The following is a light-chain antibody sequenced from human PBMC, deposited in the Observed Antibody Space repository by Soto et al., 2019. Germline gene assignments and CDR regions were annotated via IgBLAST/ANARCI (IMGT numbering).Light chain of an antibody. CDR2: DAS. Sequence: DIQMTQSPSTLSASVGDRVTITCRASQSISSWLAWYQQKPGKAPKLLIYDASRLESGVPSRFSGSGSGTEFPLTISSLQPDDFATYYCQQYNSYSSFGQGTKVEIK. CDR3: QQYNSYSS. V-gene: IGKV1-5*01. J-gene: IGKJ1*01. CDR1: QSISSW.